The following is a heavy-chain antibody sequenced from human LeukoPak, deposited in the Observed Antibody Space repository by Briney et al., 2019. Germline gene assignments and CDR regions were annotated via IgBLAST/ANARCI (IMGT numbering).Heavy chain of an antibody. CDR1: GFTFSSYW. V-gene: IGHV3-7*01. CDR3: ARRYYDFWSGYSYFDY. Sequence: GGSLRLSCAASGFTFSSYWMSWVRQAPGKGLERVANIKQDGSEKYYVDYVKGRFTISRDNAKNSLYLQMNSLRAEDTAVYYCARRYYDFWSGYSYFDYWGQGTLVTVSS. D-gene: IGHD3-3*01. J-gene: IGHJ4*02. CDR2: IKQDGSEK.